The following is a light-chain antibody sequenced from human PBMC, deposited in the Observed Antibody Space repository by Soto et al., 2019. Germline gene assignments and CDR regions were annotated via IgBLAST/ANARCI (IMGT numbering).Light chain of an antibody. CDR2: DAS. J-gene: IGKJ2*01. CDR1: QSVSSY. Sequence: EIVLTQSPATLSLSPGERATLSCRASQSVSSYLAWYQQKPGQAPRLLIYDASNRATGIPARFSGSGSGTDFTLTISSLEPEDFAVYYCQQRSNWPSATFGQGTKLEIK. CDR3: QQRSNWPSAT. V-gene: IGKV3-11*01.